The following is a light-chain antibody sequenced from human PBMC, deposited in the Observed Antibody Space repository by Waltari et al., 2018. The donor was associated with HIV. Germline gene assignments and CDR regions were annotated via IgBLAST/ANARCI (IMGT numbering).Light chain of an antibody. CDR3: SSYTSSSTLV. Sequence: QSALPQPASVSGSPGQSITISCTGTSRDVGGYDYVSWYQQHPGTSPKLMIYEVTNRPSGVSDRFSGSKSGNTASLTISGLQAEDEADYYCSSYTSSSTLVFGTGTKVTVL. CDR2: EVT. V-gene: IGLV2-14*01. J-gene: IGLJ1*01. CDR1: SRDVGGYDY.